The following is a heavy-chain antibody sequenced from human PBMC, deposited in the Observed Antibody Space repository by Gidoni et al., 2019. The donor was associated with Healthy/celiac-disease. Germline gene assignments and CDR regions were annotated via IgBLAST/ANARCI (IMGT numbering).Heavy chain of an antibody. Sequence: QPGRSLRLSCAAPGFTFSSHGMHWVRQAPGKGLVWVAVIWYDGSNKYYSDSVKGRFTISRDNSKNTLYRQMNSLGGEETAVYYCARDSSSAGKNDYYGMDVWGKGTTVTVPS. J-gene: IGHJ6*04. D-gene: IGHD6-25*01. V-gene: IGHV3-33*01. CDR3: ARDSSSAGKNDYYGMDV. CDR1: GFTFSSHG. CDR2: IWYDGSNK.